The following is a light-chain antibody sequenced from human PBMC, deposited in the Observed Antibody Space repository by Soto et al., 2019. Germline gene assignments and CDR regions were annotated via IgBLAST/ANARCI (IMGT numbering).Light chain of an antibody. CDR1: QLISTY. CDR3: QQNYCTLFT. Sequence: DIQMTQSPSSLSASTGDRVTITCRASQLISTYLNWYQQKPGRSPRLLIYGASTLQSGVPSRFSGSGVGASFTLTISGVQPEDSATYYCQQNYCTLFTFGPGTTVQIK. CDR2: GAS. J-gene: IGKJ3*01. V-gene: IGKV1-39*01.